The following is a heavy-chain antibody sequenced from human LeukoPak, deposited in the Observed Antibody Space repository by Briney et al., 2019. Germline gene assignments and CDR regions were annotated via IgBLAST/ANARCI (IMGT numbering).Heavy chain of an antibody. J-gene: IGHJ4*02. Sequence: SETLSLTCSVSVVSMNGYYWSWLRQSAGNRLEWIGHVDSSGNTNYNPSLESRVTMSVDTSKNQFSLKLSSVTAADTAVYYCASRNFGVVTDWGQGTLATVSS. D-gene: IGHD3-3*01. CDR1: VVSMNGYY. CDR2: VDSSGNT. CDR3: ASRNFGVVTD. V-gene: IGHV4-4*07.